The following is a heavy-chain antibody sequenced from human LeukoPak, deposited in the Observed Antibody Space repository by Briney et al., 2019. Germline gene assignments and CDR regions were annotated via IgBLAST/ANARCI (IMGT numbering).Heavy chain of an antibody. V-gene: IGHV3-74*01. CDR2: ITGDGATT. D-gene: IGHD3-22*01. Sequence: GGSLRLSCAASGFTFGNYWMHWVRHAPGKGLVWVSAITGDGATTYYLDSVKGRFTISRDNAKNSLYLQMNSLRAEDTAVYYCARANYYDISGYDYWGQGTLVTVSS. CDR1: GFTFGNYW. J-gene: IGHJ4*02. CDR3: ARANYYDISGYDY.